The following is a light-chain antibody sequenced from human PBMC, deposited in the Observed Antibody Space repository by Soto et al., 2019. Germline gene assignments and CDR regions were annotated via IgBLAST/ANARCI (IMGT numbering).Light chain of an antibody. V-gene: IGKV4-1*01. CDR2: WAS. J-gene: IGKJ4*01. CDR3: QQRSNWPPV. CDR1: QSVLYSSDNKNY. Sequence: DIVMTQSPDSLAVSLGERATIDCNSSQSVLYSSDNKNYLAWYQQKAGQPPKLLIYWASTRESGVPDRFSGSGSGTDFTLTISSLEPEDFAVYYCQQRSNWPPVFGGGTKVDI.